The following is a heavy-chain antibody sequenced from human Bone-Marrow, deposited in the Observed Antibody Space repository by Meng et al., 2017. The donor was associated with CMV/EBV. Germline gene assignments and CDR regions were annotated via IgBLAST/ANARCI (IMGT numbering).Heavy chain of an antibody. J-gene: IGHJ5*02. CDR3: ARLVYCSSTSCPSGWFDP. CDR2: IYYSGST. D-gene: IGHD2-2*01. CDR1: GGSISSYY. Sequence: SETLSLTCTVSGGSISSYYWSWIRQPPGKGLEWIGYIYYSGSTNYNPSLKSRVTISVDTSKNQFSLKLSSVTAADTAVYYCARLVYCSSTSCPSGWFDPWGQGPLVTVSS. V-gene: IGHV4-59*01.